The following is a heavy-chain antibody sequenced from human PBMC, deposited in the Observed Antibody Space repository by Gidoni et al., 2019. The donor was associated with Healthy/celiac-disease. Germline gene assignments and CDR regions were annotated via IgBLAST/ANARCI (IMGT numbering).Heavy chain of an antibody. V-gene: IGHV4-34*01. CDR3: ARGPLVADITIFGVVNNWFDP. J-gene: IGHJ5*02. Sequence: QVQLQQWGAGLLKPSETLSLTCAVYGGSFSGYYWSWIRQPPGKGLEWIGEINHSGSTNYNPSLKSRVTISVDTSKNQFSLKLSSVTAADTAVYYCARGPLVADITIFGVVNNWFDPWGQGTLVTVSS. CDR1: GGSFSGYY. D-gene: IGHD3-3*01. CDR2: INHSGST.